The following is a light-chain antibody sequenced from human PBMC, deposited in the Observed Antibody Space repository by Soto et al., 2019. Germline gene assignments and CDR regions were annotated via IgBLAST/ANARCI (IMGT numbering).Light chain of an antibody. V-gene: IGKV3-20*01. CDR3: QQYGSSPST. CDR1: QSVFKTY. CDR2: GAS. Sequence: EILVTQSPGTMSLSPGERATLSCRASQSVFKTYLAWYQQKPGQAPRLLIYGASTRAAGISDRFSGSGSGTDFTLTVNRLEPADFAVYYCQQYGSSPSTFGGGTKVEIK. J-gene: IGKJ4*01.